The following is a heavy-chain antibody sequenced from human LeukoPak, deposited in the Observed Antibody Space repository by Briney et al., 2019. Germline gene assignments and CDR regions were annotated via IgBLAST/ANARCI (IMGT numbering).Heavy chain of an antibody. Sequence: PGGSLRLSCAASGFTFSTYAMSWVRQAPGKGLEWVSVISGSGSSTYYADSVKGRFTISRDNAKNSLYLQMNSLRAEDTAVYYCARPNWNDKDYWGQGTLVTVSS. CDR3: ARPNWNDKDY. CDR1: GFTFSTYA. V-gene: IGHV3-23*01. D-gene: IGHD1-1*01. CDR2: ISGSGSST. J-gene: IGHJ4*02.